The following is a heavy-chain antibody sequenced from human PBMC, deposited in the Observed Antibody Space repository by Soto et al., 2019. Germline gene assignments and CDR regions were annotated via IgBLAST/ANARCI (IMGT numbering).Heavy chain of an antibody. CDR1: GASVSPYY. CDR3: ARSIDP. CDR2: IYYSGST. V-gene: IGHV4-59*06. J-gene: IGHJ5*02. Sequence: PSETLSLTCTVSGASVSPYYWSWIRQPPGKGLEWIGYIYYSGSTYYNPSLKSRVTISVDTSKNQLSLKLSSVTAADTAVYYCARSIDPWGQGTLVTVSS.